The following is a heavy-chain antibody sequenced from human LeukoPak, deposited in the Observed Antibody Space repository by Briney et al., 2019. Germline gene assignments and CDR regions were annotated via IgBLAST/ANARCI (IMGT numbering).Heavy chain of an antibody. D-gene: IGHD3-22*01. V-gene: IGHV5-51*01. CDR1: GYSFTSYW. CDR2: IYPGDSDT. J-gene: IGHJ4*02. Sequence: RGESLKISCKGSGYSFTSYWIGWVRQMPGKGLEWMGIIYPGDSDTRYSPSFQGQVTISADKSISTAYLQWSSLKASDTAMYYCARHLHSYDSSTLAGYWGQGTLVTVSS. CDR3: ARHLHSYDSSTLAGY.